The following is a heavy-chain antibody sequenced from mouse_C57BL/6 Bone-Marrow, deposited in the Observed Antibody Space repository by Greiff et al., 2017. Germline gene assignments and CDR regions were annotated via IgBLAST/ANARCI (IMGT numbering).Heavy chain of an antibody. Sequence: VQLKESGAELVKPGASVKLSCTASVFNIKDYYMHWVKQRTEQGLEWIGRIDPEDGETKYAPKFQGKATITADTSSNTAYLQLSSLTSEDTAVYYCARPITTVVATDWYFDVWGTGTTVTVSS. CDR2: IDPEDGET. CDR1: VFNIKDYY. J-gene: IGHJ1*03. CDR3: ARPITTVVATDWYFDV. D-gene: IGHD1-1*01. V-gene: IGHV14-2*01.